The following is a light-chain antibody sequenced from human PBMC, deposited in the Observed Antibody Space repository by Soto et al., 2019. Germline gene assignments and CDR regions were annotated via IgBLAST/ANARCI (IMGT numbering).Light chain of an antibody. Sequence: DIQMTQSPSTLSASVGDRVTITCRASQNIGNWLAWYQQKAGKAPKLLIYKVSTLERGVPSRFSGSGFGTEFTLAITGLQPDDFETYYCQLYSGMFGQGTKVE. CDR2: KVS. J-gene: IGKJ1*01. V-gene: IGKV1-5*03. CDR1: QNIGNW. CDR3: QLYSGM.